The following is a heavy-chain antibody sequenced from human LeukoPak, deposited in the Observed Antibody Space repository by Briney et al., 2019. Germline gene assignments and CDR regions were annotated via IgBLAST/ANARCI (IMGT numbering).Heavy chain of an antibody. V-gene: IGHV1-8*01. CDR1: GYTFTSYD. Sequence: ASVKVSCKASGYTFTSYDINWVRQAPGQGLVWMGWMNATSGKTGQAQKFQGRITMTRDTSISTAYMELSSLRPEDTAVYYCAKYKSGDYFDAGKRYYFDQWGQGTPVTVSS. J-gene: IGHJ4*02. CDR2: MNATSGKT. D-gene: IGHD3-9*01. CDR3: AKYKSGDYFDAGKRYYFDQ.